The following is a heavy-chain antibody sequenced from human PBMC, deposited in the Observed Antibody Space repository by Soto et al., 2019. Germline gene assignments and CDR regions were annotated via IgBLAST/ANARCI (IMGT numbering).Heavy chain of an antibody. V-gene: IGHV3-30*04. J-gene: IGHJ3*02. CDR1: GFTFSTYA. D-gene: IGHD3-3*01. CDR3: ARDYQSGLPIYEFGI. Sequence: GGSLRLSCAASGFTFSTYAMHWVRQAPGKGLEWVAVISFDGRNKYYADSVKGRFTVSRDNSKNTLYLQMNSLRAEDTAVYYCARDYQSGLPIYEFGIWGQGTVVTVSS. CDR2: ISFDGRNK.